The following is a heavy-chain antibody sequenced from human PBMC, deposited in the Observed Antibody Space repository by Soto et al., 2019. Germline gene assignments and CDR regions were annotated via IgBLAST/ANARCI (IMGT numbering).Heavy chain of an antibody. V-gene: IGHV4-59*01. CDR1: GGSISNYY. Sequence: PSETLSLTCTVSGGSISNYYWSWLRQPPGKGLEWIGYMYYSGSSNYNPSLKSRVTISVDTSKNQFSLKVNSVTAADAAVYYCASQQTAAGTSYFDFWGQGTPVTVSS. CDR3: ASQQTAAGTSYFDF. D-gene: IGHD6-13*01. CDR2: MYYSGSS. J-gene: IGHJ4*02.